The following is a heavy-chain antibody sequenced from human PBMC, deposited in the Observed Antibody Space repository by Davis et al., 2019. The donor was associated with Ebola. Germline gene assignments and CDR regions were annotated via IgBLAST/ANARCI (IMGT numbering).Heavy chain of an antibody. CDR1: GFTFSSYW. CDR2: INSDGSST. V-gene: IGHV3-74*01. CDR3: ARDPHYGSGRYYYYGMDV. Sequence: GESLKISCAASGFTFSSYWMHWVRQAPGKGLVWVSRINSDGSSTSYADSVKGRFTISRDNAKNTLYLQMNSLRAEDTAVYYCARDPHYGSGRYYYYGMDVWGQGTTVTVSS. J-gene: IGHJ6*02. D-gene: IGHD3-10*01.